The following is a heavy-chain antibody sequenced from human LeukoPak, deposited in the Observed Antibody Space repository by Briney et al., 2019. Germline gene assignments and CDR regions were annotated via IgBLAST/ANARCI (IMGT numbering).Heavy chain of an antibody. Sequence: GGSLRLSCAASGFTFNSNAMSWVRQAPGKGLEWVSAINSRGGTIYYADSVKGRFTISRDNAKNSLYLQMNSLRAEDTAVYYCARTEYYDFWSGFTQAYAFDIWGQGTMVTVSS. CDR3: ARTEYYDFWSGFTQAYAFDI. CDR2: INSRGGTI. D-gene: IGHD3-3*01. J-gene: IGHJ3*02. CDR1: GFTFNSNA. V-gene: IGHV3-23*01.